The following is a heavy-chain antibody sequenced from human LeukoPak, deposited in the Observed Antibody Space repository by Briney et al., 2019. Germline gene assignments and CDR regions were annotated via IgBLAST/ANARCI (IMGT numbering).Heavy chain of an antibody. CDR3: ARATVTKAPFDY. CDR2: IYSGGTT. D-gene: IGHD4-17*01. Sequence: GGSLRLSCAASGFTISSNYMNWVRQAPGKGLEWVSVIYSGGTTYYADSVKGRFTISRDNSKNTLYLQMSSLRAEDTAVYYCARATVTKAPFDYWGQGTLVTVSS. V-gene: IGHV3-66*01. J-gene: IGHJ4*02. CDR1: GFTISSNY.